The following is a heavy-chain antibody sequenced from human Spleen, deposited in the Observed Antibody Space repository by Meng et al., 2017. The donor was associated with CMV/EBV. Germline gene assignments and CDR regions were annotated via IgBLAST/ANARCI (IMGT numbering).Heavy chain of an antibody. CDR2: ITGSGDKT. D-gene: IGHD3-10*01. J-gene: IGHJ1*01. Sequence: FSNYAMNWVRQAPGKGLEWVSAITGSGDKTYYADSVKGRFTISRDNSKSTLYLETNSLRAEDTAVYYCARDRTYYYGSGSPRNLQHWGQGTLVTVSS. CDR3: ARDRTYYYGSGSPRNLQH. CDR1: FSNYA. V-gene: IGHV3-23*01.